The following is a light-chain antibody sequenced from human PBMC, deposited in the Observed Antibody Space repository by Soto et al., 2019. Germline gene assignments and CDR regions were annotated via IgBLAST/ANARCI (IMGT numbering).Light chain of an antibody. V-gene: IGKV4-1*01. Sequence: DIVMTQSPDSLAVSLGERATINCKSSQSVLYSSNNKNYLAWYQQKPGQPPKALIYWASTRESGVPDRFSGSGSGTDFTLTISSLQPEDFATYYCIQDYNYPLTFGGGTKVEIK. CDR1: QSVLYSSNNKNY. CDR3: IQDYNYPLT. J-gene: IGKJ4*01. CDR2: WAS.